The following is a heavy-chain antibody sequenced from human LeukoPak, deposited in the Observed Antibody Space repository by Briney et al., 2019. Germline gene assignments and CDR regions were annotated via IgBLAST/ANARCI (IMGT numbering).Heavy chain of an antibody. CDR2: IYASGYT. D-gene: IGHD1-26*01. Sequence: SETLSLTCAVSGYSVSSGYYWGWIRQPPGKGLEWIGRIYASGYTNYNPSLKSRVTISVDTSKNQFSLKLSSVTAADTAVYYCARGGREVLRRPDDYWGQGTLVTVSS. V-gene: IGHV4-38-2*01. CDR3: ARGGREVLRRPDDY. J-gene: IGHJ4*02. CDR1: GYSVSSGYY.